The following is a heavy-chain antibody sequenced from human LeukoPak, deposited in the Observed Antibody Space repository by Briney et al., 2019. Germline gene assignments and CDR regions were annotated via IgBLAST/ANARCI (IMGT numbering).Heavy chain of an antibody. V-gene: IGHV4-59*01. CDR3: ARDHYGDYVLDY. CDR2: IFYSGSI. J-gene: IGHJ4*02. Sequence: SETLSLTCTVSGGSISNYYWSWIRQPPGKGLEWIGYIFYSGSIKYNPSLKSRVTITEDTSKNQFALKLSSVTAADTAVYYCARDHYGDYVLDYWGQGTLVTVSS. D-gene: IGHD4-17*01. CDR1: GGSISNYY.